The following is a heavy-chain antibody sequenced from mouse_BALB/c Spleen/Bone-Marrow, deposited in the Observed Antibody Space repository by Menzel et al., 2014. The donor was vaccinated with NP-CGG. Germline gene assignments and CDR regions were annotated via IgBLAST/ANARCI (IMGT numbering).Heavy chain of an antibody. D-gene: IGHD3-1*01. Sequence: ESGPGLMKPSQSLSLTCTVTGYSITSAYAWNWIRQFPGDELGWMGYITSSGHTSYNPSLKSRISITRDTSKNQFFLQLNSVTTEDTATYFCARSGNFFDYWGQGTTLTVSS. J-gene: IGHJ2*01. CDR3: ARSGNFFDY. CDR2: ITSSGHT. CDR1: GYSITSAYA. V-gene: IGHV3-2*02.